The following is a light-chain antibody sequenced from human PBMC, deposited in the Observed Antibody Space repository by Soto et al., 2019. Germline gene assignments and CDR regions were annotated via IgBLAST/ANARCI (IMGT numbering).Light chain of an antibody. Sequence: EIVWTQSQATLSLSPGERATLSCSASQSVSSYLAWYQQQPCHAPRLLIYDASNRATGIPARFSGSGSGTDFTLNISSLELEDFAVYYCQQRSNWPPGYTFGQGTKLAIK. CDR1: QSVSSY. J-gene: IGKJ2*01. CDR2: DAS. CDR3: QQRSNWPPGYT. V-gene: IGKV3-11*01.